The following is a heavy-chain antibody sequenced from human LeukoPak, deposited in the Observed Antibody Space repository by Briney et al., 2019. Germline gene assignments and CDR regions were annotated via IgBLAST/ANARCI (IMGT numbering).Heavy chain of an antibody. J-gene: IGHJ4*02. CDR2: ISDSGTTI. Sequence: GGSLRLSCAASGFTFSDHYMSWIRQAPGKGLEWISYISDSGTTIYYADSVKGRFTISRDNAKNSLYLQMNSLRAEDTAVYYCARVYIAEDYWGQGTLVTISS. D-gene: IGHD2-15*01. CDR1: GFTFSDHY. CDR3: ARVYIAEDY. V-gene: IGHV3-11*01.